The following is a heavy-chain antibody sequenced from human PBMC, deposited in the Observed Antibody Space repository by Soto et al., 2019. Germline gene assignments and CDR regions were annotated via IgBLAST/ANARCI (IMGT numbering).Heavy chain of an antibody. J-gene: IGHJ4*02. Sequence: EVQLLASGGGLVQPGGSLRLSCAASGFTFSSYAMSWVRQAPGKGLEWVSAISGSGGSTYYADSVKCRFTISRDNSKTKLYLQMNSLRAEDTAVYYREKKASDWRAFAYWGQGHLVTVSS. V-gene: IGHV3-23*01. CDR3: EKKASDWRAFAY. CDR2: ISGSGGST. D-gene: IGHD3-3*01. CDR1: GFTFSSYA.